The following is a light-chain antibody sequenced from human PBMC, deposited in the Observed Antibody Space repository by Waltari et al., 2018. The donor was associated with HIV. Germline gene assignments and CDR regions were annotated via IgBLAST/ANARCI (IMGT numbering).Light chain of an antibody. Sequence: EVVLTQSPGTLSLSPGERATLSYRASQSVSSYLAWYQQKPGQAPRLLIYAASTRATGIPDRFSGSGSGTDFTLSIRRLEPADFAVYYCQQYGTSPLTFGPGTKVDIK. CDR2: AAS. V-gene: IGKV3-20*01. J-gene: IGKJ3*01. CDR1: QSVSSY. CDR3: QQYGTSPLT.